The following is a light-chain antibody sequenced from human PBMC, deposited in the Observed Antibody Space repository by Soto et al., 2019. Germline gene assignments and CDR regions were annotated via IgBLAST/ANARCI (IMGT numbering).Light chain of an antibody. J-gene: IGKJ2*01. V-gene: IGKV3-15*01. CDR3: QQYDNWPYT. CDR1: QSVSNN. Sequence: IVMTHSPATLSVSPGERATLSCRASQSVSNNLAWYQQKPGQAPRLLIYGASTRATAIPARFSGSGSGTEFTLTISSLQSEAFAVYFCQQYDNWPYTFGQGTKVDIK. CDR2: GAS.